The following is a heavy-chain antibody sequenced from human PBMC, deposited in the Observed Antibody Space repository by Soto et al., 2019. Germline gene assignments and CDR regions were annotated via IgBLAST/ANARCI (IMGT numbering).Heavy chain of an antibody. Sequence: QVQLQESGPGLVKPSGTLSLTCAVSGDSVSSPYYWCWVRQPPGKGLGWIGEVFHTGTTSYNPSLRRRVTISMDKSNIQFSLDLSYVTAADTAVYYCARSAGWYAVHSWGPGTLVIVSS. CDR3: ARSAGWYAVHS. V-gene: IGHV4-4*02. CDR2: VFHTGTT. D-gene: IGHD6-19*01. CDR1: GDSVSSPYY. J-gene: IGHJ4*02.